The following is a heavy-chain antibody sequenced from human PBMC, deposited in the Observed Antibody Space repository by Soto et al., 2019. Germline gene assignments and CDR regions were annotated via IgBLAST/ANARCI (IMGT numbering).Heavy chain of an antibody. Sequence: QVQLVQSGAEVKKPGASVKVSCKASGYTFTSYGISWVRQAPGQGLEWMGRISAYNGNTNYAQKLQGRVTMTTDTSTSKAYMELRSLRSADTAVYYCARVVGALGHWFDPWGQGTLVTVSS. J-gene: IGHJ5*02. CDR3: ARVVGALGHWFDP. CDR1: GYTFTSYG. CDR2: ISAYNGNT. V-gene: IGHV1-18*01. D-gene: IGHD1-26*01.